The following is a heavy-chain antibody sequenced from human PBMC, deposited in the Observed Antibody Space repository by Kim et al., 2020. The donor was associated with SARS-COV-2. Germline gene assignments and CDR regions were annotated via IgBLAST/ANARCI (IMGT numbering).Heavy chain of an antibody. D-gene: IGHD4-4*01. Sequence: DSVKGRFTISRDNAKNSLYLQMNSLRAEDTALYYCAKEDLDYSNYLPFDYWGQGTLVTVSS. J-gene: IGHJ4*02. CDR3: AKEDLDYSNYLPFDY. V-gene: IGHV3-9*01.